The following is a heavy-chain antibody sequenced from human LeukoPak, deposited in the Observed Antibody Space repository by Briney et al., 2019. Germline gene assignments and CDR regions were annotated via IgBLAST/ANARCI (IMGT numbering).Heavy chain of an antibody. J-gene: IGHJ6*03. CDR1: GGTFSSYA. Sequence: SVKVSCKASGGTFSSYAISWVRQAPGQGLEWMGRIIPIFGTANYAQKFQGRVTITTDESTSTAYMELSSLRSEDTAVYYCARELQISLSVEVGYYYYYMDVWGKGTTVTVSS. V-gene: IGHV1-69*05. CDR2: IIPIFGTA. D-gene: IGHD4-11*01. CDR3: ARELQISLSVEVGYYYYYMDV.